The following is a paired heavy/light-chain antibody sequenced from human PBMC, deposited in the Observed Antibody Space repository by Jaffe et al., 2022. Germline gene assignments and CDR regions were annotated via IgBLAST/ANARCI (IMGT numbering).Light chain of an antibody. Sequence: DIQMTQSPSSLSASVGDRVTITCQASQDISNYLNWYQQKPGKAPKLLIYDASNLETGVPSRFSGSGSGTDFTFTISSLQPEDIATYYCQQYDNLYTFGQGTKLEIK. CDR1: QDISNY. CDR3: QQYDNLYT. J-gene: IGKJ2*01. CDR2: DAS. V-gene: IGKV1-33*01.
Heavy chain of an antibody. Sequence: EVQLVESGGGLVQPGRSLRLSCAASGFTFDDYAMHWVRQAPGKGLEWVSGISWNSGSIGYADSVKGRFTISRDNAKNSLYLQMNSLRAEDTALYYCAKSTGITIFGVVGGAYYFDYWGQGTLVTVSS. J-gene: IGHJ4*02. CDR3: AKSTGITIFGVVGGAYYFDY. CDR2: ISWNSGSI. D-gene: IGHD3-3*01. CDR1: GFTFDDYA. V-gene: IGHV3-9*01.